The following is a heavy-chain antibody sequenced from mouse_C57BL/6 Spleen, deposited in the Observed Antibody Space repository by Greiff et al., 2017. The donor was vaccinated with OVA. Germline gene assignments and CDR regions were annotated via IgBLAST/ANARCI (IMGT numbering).Heavy chain of an antibody. J-gene: IGHJ4*01. V-gene: IGHV1-69*01. Sequence: QVQLQQPGAELVMPGASVKLSCKASGYTFTSYWMHWVKQRPGQGLEWIGEIDPSDSYTNYNQKFKGKSTLTVDKSSSTAYMQLSSLTSEDSAVYYCARFLTGYYAMDYWGQGTSVTVSS. CDR3: ARFLTGYYAMDY. CDR2: IDPSDSYT. CDR1: GYTFTSYW. D-gene: IGHD4-1*01.